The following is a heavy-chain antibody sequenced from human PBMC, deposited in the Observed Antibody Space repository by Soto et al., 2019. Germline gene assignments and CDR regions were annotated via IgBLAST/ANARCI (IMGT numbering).Heavy chain of an antibody. V-gene: IGHV3-23*01. Sequence: LRLSCVGSGFVFKNFAINWVRQPPGKGLEWVSVIRGTGLNTYYAASVKGRFNISRGNSKNTVYLQMDSLKVEDTAVYYCAKRASPANIDNWFDPWGPGTQVTVS. CDR3: AKRASPANIDNWFDP. CDR1: GFVFKNFA. CDR2: IRGTGLNT. J-gene: IGHJ5*02.